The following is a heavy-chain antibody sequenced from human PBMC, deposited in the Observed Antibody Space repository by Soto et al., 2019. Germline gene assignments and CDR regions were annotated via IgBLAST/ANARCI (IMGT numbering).Heavy chain of an antibody. D-gene: IGHD3-22*01. V-gene: IGHV3-11*06. Sequence: QVQLVESGGGLVKPGGSLRLSCAASGFAFSDYYMSWIRQAPGKGLEWVSYISSTTSYTNYADSVKGRFTISRDNAKNSLYLQMNSLRAEDTALYYCARDSRERSEIGYYDYWGQGTLVTVSS. CDR3: ARDSRERSEIGYYDY. J-gene: IGHJ4*02. CDR1: GFAFSDYY. CDR2: ISSTTSYT.